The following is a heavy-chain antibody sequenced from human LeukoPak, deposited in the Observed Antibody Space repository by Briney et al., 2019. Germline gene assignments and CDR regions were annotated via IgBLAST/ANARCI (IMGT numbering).Heavy chain of an antibody. CDR2: ISWDGGST. D-gene: IGHD3-10*01. CDR1: GFTFDDYT. V-gene: IGHV3-43*01. Sequence: PGGSLRLSCAASGFTFDDYTMHWVRQAPGKGLEWVSLISWDGGSTYCADSVKGRFTISRDNSKNSLYLQMNSLRTEDTALYYCAKDYSSHGSGYYYYYMDVWGKGTTVTVSS. J-gene: IGHJ6*03. CDR3: AKDYSSHGSGYYYYYMDV.